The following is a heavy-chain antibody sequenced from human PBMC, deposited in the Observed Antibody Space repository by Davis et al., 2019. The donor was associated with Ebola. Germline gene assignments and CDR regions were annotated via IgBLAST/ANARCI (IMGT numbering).Heavy chain of an antibody. CDR3: ARPHYYGSGSYYDRGYYGMDV. Sequence: PGGSLRLSCTVSGGSISSSSYYWGWIRQPPGKGLEWIGSIYYSGSTYYNPSLKSRVTISVDTSKNQFSLKLSSVTAADTAVYYCARPHYYGSGSYYDRGYYGMDVWGQGTTVTVSS. J-gene: IGHJ6*02. CDR1: GGSISSSSYY. V-gene: IGHV4-39*01. D-gene: IGHD3-10*01. CDR2: IYYSGST.